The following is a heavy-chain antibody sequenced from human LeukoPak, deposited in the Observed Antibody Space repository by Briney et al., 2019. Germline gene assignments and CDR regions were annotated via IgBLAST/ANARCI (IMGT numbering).Heavy chain of an antibody. CDR3: AKDFRLGELLNNWFDP. J-gene: IGHJ5*02. CDR1: GFTFSSYA. V-gene: IGHV3-23*01. Sequence: GGSLRLSCAASGFTFSSYAMSWVRQAPGKGLEWVSAISGSGGSTYYADTVKGRFTISRDNSKNTLYLQMNSLRAEDTAVYYCAKDFRLGELLNNWFDPWGQGTLVTVSS. CDR2: ISGSGGST. D-gene: IGHD3-10*01.